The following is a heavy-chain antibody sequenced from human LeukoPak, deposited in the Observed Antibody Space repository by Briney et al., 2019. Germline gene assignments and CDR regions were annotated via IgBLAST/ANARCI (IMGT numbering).Heavy chain of an antibody. CDR2: ISSSGSTI. CDR1: GFTFSDYY. Sequence: GGSLRLSCAASGFTFSDYYMSWIRQAPGKGLEWVSYISSSGSTIYYADSVRGRFIISRDNAKNSLYLQMNSLRAEDMAVYYCAELGITMIGGVWGKGTTVTISS. CDR3: AELGITMIGGV. J-gene: IGHJ6*04. V-gene: IGHV3-11*04. D-gene: IGHD3-10*02.